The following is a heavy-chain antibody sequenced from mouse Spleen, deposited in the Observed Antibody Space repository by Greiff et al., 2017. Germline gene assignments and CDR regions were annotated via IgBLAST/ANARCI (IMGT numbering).Heavy chain of an antibody. J-gene: IGHJ4*01. CDR1: GYTFTSYW. D-gene: IGHD2-2*01. CDR3: TRGVTTSYYYAMDY. V-gene: IGHV1-5*01. CDR2: IYPGNSDT. Sequence: VQLQQSGTVLARPGASVKMSCKTSGYTFTSYWMHWVKQRPGQGLEWIGAIYPGNSDTSYNQKFKGKAKLTAVTSASTAYMELSSLTNEDSAVYYCTRGVTTSYYYAMDYWGQGTSVTVSS.